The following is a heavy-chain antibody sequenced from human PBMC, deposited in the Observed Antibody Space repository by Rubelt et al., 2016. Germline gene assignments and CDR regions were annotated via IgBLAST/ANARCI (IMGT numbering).Heavy chain of an antibody. Sequence: QITLKESGPTLVKPTQTLTLTCTFSGFSLSTSGVGVGWIRQPPGKALEWLALIYWNDDKRYSPSLKSRLTSTQDTSKDQVVLTMTNMDPVDTATYYCAHLNSGIAEMATNFDYWGQGTLVTVSS. CDR3: AHLNSGIAEMATNFDY. D-gene: IGHD5-24*01. V-gene: IGHV2-5*01. CDR1: GFSLSTSGVG. CDR2: IYWNDDK. J-gene: IGHJ4*02.